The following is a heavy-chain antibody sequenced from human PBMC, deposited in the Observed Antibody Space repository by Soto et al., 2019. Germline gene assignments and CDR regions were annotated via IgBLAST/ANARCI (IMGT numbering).Heavy chain of an antibody. CDR2: ISAYNGNT. V-gene: IGHV1-18*01. CDR1: GYTFTTSG. CDR3: ASTTYYYDSSGYRDNAFDI. Sequence: GASVKVSCKASGYTFTTSGISWVRQAPGQGLEWMAMISAYNGNTNYAQKFQGRVTMTRDTSTSTVYMELSSLRSEDTAVYYCASTTYYYDSSGYRDNAFDIWGQGTMVTVSS. J-gene: IGHJ3*02. D-gene: IGHD3-22*01.